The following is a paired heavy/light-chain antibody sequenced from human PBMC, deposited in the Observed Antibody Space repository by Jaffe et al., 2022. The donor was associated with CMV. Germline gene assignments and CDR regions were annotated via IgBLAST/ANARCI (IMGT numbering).Heavy chain of an antibody. CDR2: VYYSGST. D-gene: IGHD1-7*01. J-gene: IGHJ5*02. CDR1: GGSISSGGSY. Sequence: QVQLQESGPGLVKPSQTLSLMCTVSGGSISSGGSYWAWIRQRPGKGLEWIGNVYYSGSTYSNPSLKSRVTISVDTSKNQFSLKLSSVTAADTAVYYCARDPSITGTSTWFDPWGQGTLVIVSS. V-gene: IGHV4-31*03. CDR3: ARDPSITGTSTWFDP.
Light chain of an antibody. J-gene: IGLJ2*01. CDR3: QSADSSDTLGVV. V-gene: IGLV3-25*03. Sequence: SYELTQPPSVSVSPGQTARITCSGNALPKQYAYWYQQKPGQAPVLLIYKDSQRPSGIPERFSGSSSGTTVTLTISGVQAEDEADYYCQSADSSDTLGVVFGGGTKLTVL. CDR2: KDS. CDR1: ALPKQY.